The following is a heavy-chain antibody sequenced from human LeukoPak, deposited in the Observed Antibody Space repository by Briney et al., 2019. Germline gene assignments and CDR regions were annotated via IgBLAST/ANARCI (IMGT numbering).Heavy chain of an antibody. CDR3: ARDVPATIFGVVILDYFDY. D-gene: IGHD3-3*01. Sequence: SETLSLTCTVSGGSISGYYWSWIRQPAGKGLEWIGRIYTSGSTNYNPSLKSRVTMSVDTSKNQFSLKLSSVTAADTAVYYCARDVPATIFGVVILDYFDYWGQGTLVTVSS. CDR1: GGSISGYY. J-gene: IGHJ4*02. V-gene: IGHV4-4*07. CDR2: IYTSGST.